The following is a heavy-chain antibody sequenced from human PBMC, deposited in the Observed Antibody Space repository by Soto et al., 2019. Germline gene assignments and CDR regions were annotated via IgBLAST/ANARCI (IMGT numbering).Heavy chain of an antibody. J-gene: IGHJ6*02. CDR2: IWYDGSNK. CDR3: AGGSPRFYCSSTSCSKYYYYYYGMDV. Sequence: GGSLRLSCAASGFTFSSYGMHWVRQAPGKGLEWVAVIWYDGSNKYYADSVKGRLTISRDNSKNTLYLQMNSLRAEDTAVYYCAGGSPRFYCSSTSCSKYYYYYYGMDVWGQGTTVTVSS. CDR1: GFTFSSYG. V-gene: IGHV3-33*01. D-gene: IGHD2-2*01.